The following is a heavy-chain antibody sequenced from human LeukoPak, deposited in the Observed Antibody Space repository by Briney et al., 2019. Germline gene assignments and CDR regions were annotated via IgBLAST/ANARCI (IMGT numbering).Heavy chain of an antibody. CDR1: GFTFSSYG. CDR3: ARHYYGSGSYYNGSDY. CDR2: IWYDGSNK. J-gene: IGHJ4*02. Sequence: GGSLRLSCAASGFTFSSYGMHGVRQAPGKGLEGVAVIWYDGSNKYYADSVKGRFTISRDNSKNTLYLQMNSLRAEDTAVYYCARHYYGSGSYYNGSDYWGQGTLVTVSS. V-gene: IGHV3-33*01. D-gene: IGHD3-10*01.